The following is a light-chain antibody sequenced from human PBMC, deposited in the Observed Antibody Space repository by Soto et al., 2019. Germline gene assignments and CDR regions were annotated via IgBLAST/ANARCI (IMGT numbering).Light chain of an antibody. Sequence: DIQMTQSPSSLSASVGDRVTITCQASQDISNYLNWYQQKPGKAPKLLIYDASTRATGIPVRFSGSGSETEFTLTIRSLQSEEFGLYYCHQYNNWPWTVGQGTKVDIK. CDR2: DAS. V-gene: IGKV1-33*01. CDR3: HQYNNWPWT. J-gene: IGKJ1*01. CDR1: QDISNY.